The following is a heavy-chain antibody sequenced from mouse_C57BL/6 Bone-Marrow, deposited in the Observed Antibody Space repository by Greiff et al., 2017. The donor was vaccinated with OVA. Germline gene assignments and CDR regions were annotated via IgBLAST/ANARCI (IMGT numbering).Heavy chain of an antibody. CDR1: GYTFTNYW. V-gene: IGHV1-63*01. Sequence: VHLVESGAELVRPGTSVKMSCKASGYTFTNYWIGWAKQRPGHGLEWIGDIYPGGGYTNYNEKFKGKATLTADKSSSTAYMQFSSLTSEDSAIYYCARTGSSGYFYYAMDYWGQGTSVTVSS. J-gene: IGHJ4*01. CDR3: ARTGSSGYFYYAMDY. CDR2: IYPGGGYT. D-gene: IGHD3-2*02.